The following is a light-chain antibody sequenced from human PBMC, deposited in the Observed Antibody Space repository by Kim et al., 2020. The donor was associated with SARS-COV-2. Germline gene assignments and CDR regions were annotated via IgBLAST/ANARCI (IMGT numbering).Light chain of an antibody. CDR2: GAS. CDR3: QHYNNWPPYT. CDR1: QSISNN. J-gene: IGKJ2*01. V-gene: IGKV3-15*01. Sequence: VSPGDRATLSCRASQSISNNLAWYQQKPGQAPRLLIHGASTRATGIPARFSGSGSGTEFTLTINSLQSEDFAVYYCQHYNNWPPYTFGQGTKLEIK.